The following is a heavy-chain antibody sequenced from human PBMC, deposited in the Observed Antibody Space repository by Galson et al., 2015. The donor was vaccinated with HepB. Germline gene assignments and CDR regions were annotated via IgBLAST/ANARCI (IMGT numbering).Heavy chain of an antibody. D-gene: IGHD6-19*01. CDR3: ARATSYNTGAYYFDF. V-gene: IGHV4-34*06. J-gene: IGHJ4*02. CDR2: IDSSESA. Sequence: ETLSLTCAVYGGSFSGYYWSWIRQTPGKGLEWIGYIDSSESAYCSPSLQSRVTLSLDTPKNQVSLQLGSVTAADTAVYYCARATSYNTGAYYFDFWGQGTLVTVSS. CDR1: GGSFSGYY.